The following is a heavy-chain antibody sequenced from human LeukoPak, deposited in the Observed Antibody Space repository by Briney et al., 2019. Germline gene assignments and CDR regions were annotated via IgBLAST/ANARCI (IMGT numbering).Heavy chain of an antibody. D-gene: IGHD3-22*01. J-gene: IGHJ4*02. V-gene: IGHV3-23*01. CDR2: ISGSGGST. CDR1: GFTFNSYA. Sequence: QPGGSLRLSCAASGFTFNSYAMSWVPQAPGKGLEWVSAISGSGGSTYYADHVKGRFTISRDNSKNTLYLQMNSLRAEDTAVYYCAKEPYDSSGYEYYFDYWGQGTLVTVSS. CDR3: AKEPYDSSGYEYYFDY.